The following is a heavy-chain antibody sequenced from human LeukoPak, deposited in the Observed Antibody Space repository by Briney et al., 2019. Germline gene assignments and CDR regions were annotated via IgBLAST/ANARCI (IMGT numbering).Heavy chain of an antibody. D-gene: IGHD3-3*01. J-gene: IGHJ3*02. CDR3: ARTTDYDFWSCYRSNLNDAFDI. Sequence: SGTLSLSCTLSGGSIISSSYYWGSISQPPGKGLEWTARIYFSGTTYYNPSLKSRVTISVDTSKNQFSLKLSAVTAADTAVYYCARTTDYDFWSCYRSNLNDAFDIWGQGTMVTVSS. CDR2: IYFSGTT. V-gene: IGHV4-39*07. CDR1: GGSIISSSYY.